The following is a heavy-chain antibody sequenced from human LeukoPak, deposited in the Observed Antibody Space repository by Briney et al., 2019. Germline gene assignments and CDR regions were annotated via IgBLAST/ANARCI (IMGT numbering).Heavy chain of an antibody. D-gene: IGHD3-10*01. CDR3: AKDSDYFGSGSYYDY. CDR2: ISGSGGST. CDR1: GFTFSSYA. Sequence: GGSLRLSCAASGFTFSSYAMSWVRQAPGKGLEWVSVISGSGGSTDYADSVKGRSTISRDNSKNTLYLQMNSLRAEDTAVYYCAKDSDYFGSGSYYDYWGQGTLVTVSS. V-gene: IGHV3-23*01. J-gene: IGHJ4*02.